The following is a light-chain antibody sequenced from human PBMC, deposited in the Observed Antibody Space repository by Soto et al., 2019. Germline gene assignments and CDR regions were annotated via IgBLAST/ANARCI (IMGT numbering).Light chain of an antibody. Sequence: QSVLTQPPSVSGAPGQRVTISCTGSSSNIGAGYGVHWYQQLPGTAPKLLIYGNNNRPSGVPDRFSGSKSGTSASLAITGLLAEDEADYYCQSYDSSLSGWVFGGGTQLTVL. V-gene: IGLV1-40*01. J-gene: IGLJ3*02. CDR2: GNN. CDR1: SSNIGAGYG. CDR3: QSYDSSLSGWV.